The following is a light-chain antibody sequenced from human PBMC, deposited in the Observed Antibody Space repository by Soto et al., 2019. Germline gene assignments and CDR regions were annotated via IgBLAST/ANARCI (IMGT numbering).Light chain of an antibody. CDR3: SSFTSSTTWV. V-gene: IGLV2-14*01. CDR2: EVT. Sequence: QSALTQPASLSGSPGQSITISCTGTTSDMGGHNYVCWYRHHPGKAPQLVIYEVTNLPSGVSNRFSGSKSDNPASLTISGLQAEDEADYYCSSFTSSTTWVFGGGTQLT. J-gene: IGLJ3*02. CDR1: TSDMGGHNY.